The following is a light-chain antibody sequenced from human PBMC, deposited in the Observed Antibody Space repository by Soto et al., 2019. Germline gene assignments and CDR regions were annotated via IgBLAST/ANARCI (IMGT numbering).Light chain of an antibody. CDR3: SSYTSTNTQV. CDR2: EVS. J-gene: IGLJ1*01. CDR1: SSDVGAYKY. V-gene: IGLV2-14*01. Sequence: QSVVTQPASVSGSPGQSITISCTGTSSDVGAYKYVCWYQQHPGKAPKLMIYEVSNRPSGVSNRFSGSKSGNTASVTISGLQAEDEADYYCSSYTSTNTQVFGTGTKVTVL.